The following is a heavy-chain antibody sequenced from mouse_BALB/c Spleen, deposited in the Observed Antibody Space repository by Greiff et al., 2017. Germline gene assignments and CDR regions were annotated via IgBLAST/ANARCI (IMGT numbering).Heavy chain of an antibody. CDR1: GFTFNTYA. J-gene: IGHJ4*01. V-gene: IGHV10-1*02. CDR2: IRSKSNNYAT. D-gene: IGHD2-10*02. Sequence: EVQGVESGGGLVQPKGSLKLSCAASGFTFNTYAMNWVRQAPGKGLEWVARIRSKSNNYATYYADSVKDRFTSSRDDSQSMLYLQMNNLKTEDTAMYYCVSLVWSPYAMDYWGQGTSVTVSS. CDR3: VSLVWSPYAMDY.